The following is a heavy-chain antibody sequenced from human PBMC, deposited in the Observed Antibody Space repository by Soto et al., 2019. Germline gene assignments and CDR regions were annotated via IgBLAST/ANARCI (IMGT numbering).Heavy chain of an antibody. CDR1: GYTFTSYD. CDR2: MNPNSGNT. V-gene: IGHV1-8*01. CDR3: ARGHGGYCSGGSCRWFDP. Sequence: ASVKVSCKASGYTFTSYDINWVRQATGQGLEWMGWMNPNSGNTGYAQKFQGRVTMTRNTSISTAYMELSSLRSEDTAVYYCARGHGGYCSGGSCRWFDPWGQGTLVTVSS. D-gene: IGHD2-15*01. J-gene: IGHJ5*02.